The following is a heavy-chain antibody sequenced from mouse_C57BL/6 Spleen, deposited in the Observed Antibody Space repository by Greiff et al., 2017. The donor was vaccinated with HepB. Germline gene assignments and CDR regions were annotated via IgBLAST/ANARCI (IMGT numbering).Heavy chain of an antibody. CDR2: INPNNGGT. V-gene: IGHV1-26*01. J-gene: IGHJ4*01. D-gene: IGHD4-1*01. Sequence: EVQLQQSGPELVKPGASVKISCKASGYTFTDYYMNWVKQSHGKSLEWIGDINPNNGGTSYNQKFKGKATLTVDKSSSTAYMEIRSLTSEDSAVYYCARTWDGYAMDYWGQGTSVTVSS. CDR1: GYTFTDYY. CDR3: ARTWDGYAMDY.